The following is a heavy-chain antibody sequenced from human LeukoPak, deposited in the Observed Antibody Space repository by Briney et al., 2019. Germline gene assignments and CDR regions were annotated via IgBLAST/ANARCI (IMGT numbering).Heavy chain of an antibody. V-gene: IGHV6-1*01. Sequence: SQTLSLTCAISGDSVSSNSAAWNWIRQSPSRGLEWLGRTYYRSKWYNDCAVSVKSRISINPDTSKNQFSLLLNSVNPEDTAMYYCARGGLVRGVINTLNGFDIWGQGTMVTVSS. CDR1: GDSVSSNSAA. J-gene: IGHJ3*02. CDR3: ARGGLVRGVINTLNGFDI. D-gene: IGHD3-10*01. CDR2: TYYRSKWYN.